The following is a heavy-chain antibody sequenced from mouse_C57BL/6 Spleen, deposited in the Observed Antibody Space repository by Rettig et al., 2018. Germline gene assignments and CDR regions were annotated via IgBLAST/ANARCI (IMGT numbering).Heavy chain of an antibody. CDR3: ARDFDYGSSYGDY. J-gene: IGHJ2*01. Sequence: NKLEWMGYISFDGSSNYNPSLKNRFSITRDTSKNQFFLKLNSVTTEDTATYYCARDFDYGSSYGDYWGQGTTLTVSS. CDR2: ISFDGSS. V-gene: IGHV3-6*01. D-gene: IGHD1-1*01.